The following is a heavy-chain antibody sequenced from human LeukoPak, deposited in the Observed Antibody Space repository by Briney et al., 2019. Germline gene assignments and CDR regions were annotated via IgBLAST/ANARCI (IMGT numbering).Heavy chain of an antibody. D-gene: IGHD6-13*01. J-gene: IGHJ3*02. CDR2: IWYDGSNK. Sequence: GRSLRLSCAASGFTFSSYGMHWVRQAPGKGLEWVAVIWYDGSNKYYADSVKGRFTISRDNSKNTLYLQMNSLRAEDTALYYCARDRGLAAAEDAFDIWGQGTMVTVSS. V-gene: IGHV3-33*01. CDR3: ARDRGLAAAEDAFDI. CDR1: GFTFSSYG.